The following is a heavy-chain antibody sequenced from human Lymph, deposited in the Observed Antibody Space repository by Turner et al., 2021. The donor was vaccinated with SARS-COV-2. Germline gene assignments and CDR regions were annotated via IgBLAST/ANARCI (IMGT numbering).Heavy chain of an antibody. D-gene: IGHD2-2*03. CDR3: LRGLDY. CDR1: GGSISSYY. Sequence: QVQLQESGPGLVKPSETLSLTCTVSGGSISSYYWSWIRQPPGKGLVWIVYIYYSVNTNYNPSLKSRVTMSVDTSKNQFSLKSSSVTAADTAVYYCLRGLDYWGQGTLVTVSS. CDR2: IYYSVNT. V-gene: IGHV4-59*01. J-gene: IGHJ4*02.